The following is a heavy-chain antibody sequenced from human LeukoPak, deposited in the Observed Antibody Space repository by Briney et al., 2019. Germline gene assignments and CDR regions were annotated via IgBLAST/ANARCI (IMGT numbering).Heavy chain of an antibody. J-gene: IGHJ3*02. D-gene: IGHD2-2*01. Sequence: GGSLILSCAASGFTFSTYWMTWVRQAPGRGLEWVANIRQDGSEKYYVDSVEGRFTISRDNAKKSLFLQMNSLRAEDTAVYYCARDMRGDDFDIWGQGTTVTVSS. V-gene: IGHV3-7*04. CDR1: GFTFSTYW. CDR3: ARDMRGDDFDI. CDR2: IRQDGSEK.